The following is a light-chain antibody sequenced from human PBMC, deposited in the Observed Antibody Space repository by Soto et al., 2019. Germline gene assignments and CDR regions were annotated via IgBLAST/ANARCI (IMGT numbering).Light chain of an antibody. V-gene: IGKV3-11*01. Sequence: EIVLTQSPATLSLSPGERATLSCRASQSVSSYLAWYQQKPGQAPRLLIYDASNRATGTPASFSGSGSGPDSTLSISILEPEDFGVYYCQQRLNWLTLGPGTKVDIQ. CDR1: QSVSSY. CDR2: DAS. J-gene: IGKJ3*01. CDR3: QQRLNWLT.